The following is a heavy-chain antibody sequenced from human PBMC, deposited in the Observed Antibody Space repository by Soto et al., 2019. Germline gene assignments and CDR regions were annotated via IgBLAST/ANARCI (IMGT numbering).Heavy chain of an antibody. CDR1: GFIFENFG. Sequence: GGSLRLSCAASGFIFENFGMSWVRQAPGKGLEWISSISGSGFKKYYADSVKGRFTISRDNAKNSLYLQMNSLRAEDTAVYYCATSRPAAAPFDYWGQGTLVTVSS. D-gene: IGHD6-13*01. J-gene: IGHJ4*02. CDR3: ATSRPAAAPFDY. CDR2: ISGSGFKK. V-gene: IGHV3-21*01.